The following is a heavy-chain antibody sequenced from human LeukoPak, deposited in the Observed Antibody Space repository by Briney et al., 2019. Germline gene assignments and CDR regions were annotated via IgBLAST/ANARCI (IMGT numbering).Heavy chain of an antibody. D-gene: IGHD2-8*02. V-gene: IGHV1-18*03. CDR2: ISAYNGNT. CDR1: GYTFTSYG. CDR3: ARGRWTSHTVGYYFDH. Sequence: GASVKVSCKASGYTFTSYGISWVRQAPGQGLEWMGWISAYNGNTNYAQKLQGRVTMTTDTSTSTAYMELSSLRSEDMAVYYCARGRWTSHTVGYYFDHWGQGTLVTVSS. J-gene: IGHJ4*02.